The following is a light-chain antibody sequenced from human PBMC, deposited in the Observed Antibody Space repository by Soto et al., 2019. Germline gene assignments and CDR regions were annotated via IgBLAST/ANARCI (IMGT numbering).Light chain of an antibody. Sequence: EIVLTQSPGTLSLSPGERATLSCMATQTISSNYLAWYRQTPGHAPKLLIHGASTRATGIPDRFSGSGSGTDFPLTISRLEPEDFAVYYCQQYGSSPTFGQGTKVDIK. CDR3: QQYGSSPT. CDR2: GAS. V-gene: IGKV3-20*01. J-gene: IGKJ1*01. CDR1: QTISSNY.